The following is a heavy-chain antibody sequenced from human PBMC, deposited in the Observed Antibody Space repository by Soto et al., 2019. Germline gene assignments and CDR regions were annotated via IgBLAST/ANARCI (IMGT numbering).Heavy chain of an antibody. V-gene: IGHV4-39*01. CDR3: ARRYAPRYSSGNNHFDL. J-gene: IGHJ4*02. CDR1: TGSIFSHSFY. Sequence: PSETLSLTCNVSTGSIFSHSFYWGWIRQPPGMGLEWIGTINHSGSAYYNPSLKSRVTISVDTSKNQFSLTLSSVTAADTAVYYCARRYAPRYSSGNNHFDLWGQGTLVT. D-gene: IGHD6-19*01. CDR2: INHSGSA.